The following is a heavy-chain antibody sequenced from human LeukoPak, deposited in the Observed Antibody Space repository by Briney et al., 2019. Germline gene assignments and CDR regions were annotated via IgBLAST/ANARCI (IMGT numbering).Heavy chain of an antibody. CDR3: ARGNYDFWSGYPFDY. J-gene: IGHJ4*02. Sequence: ASVKVSCKASGYTFTGYYMHWVRQAPGQGLERRGWINPNSGGTNYAQKFQGRVTMTRDTSISTAYMELSRLRSDDTAVYYCARGNYDFWSGYPFDYWGQGTLVTVSS. D-gene: IGHD3-3*01. V-gene: IGHV1-2*02. CDR1: GYTFTGYY. CDR2: INPNSGGT.